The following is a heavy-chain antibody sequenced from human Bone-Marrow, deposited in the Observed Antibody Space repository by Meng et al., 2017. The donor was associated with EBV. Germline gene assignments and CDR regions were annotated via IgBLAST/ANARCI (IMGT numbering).Heavy chain of an antibody. V-gene: IGHV1-3*01. Sequence: QVQLVQSGAEVKKPGDSVKVSCKAFGSTFTSFAMHWVRQAHGQRLEWMGWINAGNGNTKYSQKFQGRVTITRDTSASTAYMELSSLRSEDTAVYYCASNLLGSSGYPDWGQGTLVTVSS. CDR3: ASNLLGSSGYPD. J-gene: IGHJ4*02. CDR2: INAGNGNT. D-gene: IGHD3-22*01. CDR1: GSTFTSFA.